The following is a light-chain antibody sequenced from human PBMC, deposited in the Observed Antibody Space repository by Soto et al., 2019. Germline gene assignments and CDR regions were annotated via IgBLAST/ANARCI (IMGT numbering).Light chain of an antibody. CDR3: CSYAGSYTVV. Sequence: QSALTQPRSVSGSPGQSVTISCTGTSSDVGGYNYVSWYQQHPDKAPKLMIYDVTKRPSGVPDRFSGSKSDNTASLTISGLQAEDEADYYCCSYAGSYTVVFGGGTKLTVL. V-gene: IGLV2-11*01. J-gene: IGLJ2*01. CDR1: SSDVGGYNY. CDR2: DVT.